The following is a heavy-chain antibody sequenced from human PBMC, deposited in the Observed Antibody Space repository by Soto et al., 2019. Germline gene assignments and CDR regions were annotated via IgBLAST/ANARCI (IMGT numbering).Heavy chain of an antibody. V-gene: IGHV3-21*06. J-gene: IGHJ4*02. CDR1: GFIFRSYS. CDR2: ITSSSAYI. Sequence: WGSLRLSCAASGFIFRSYSMAWVRQAPGKGLEWLSYITSSSAYIYYADSVRGRFTISRDKAQNSVYLHVNNLRAEDTAVYYCTRDLLRTSCHXWGQGTLVTVSX. CDR3: TRDLLRTSCHX.